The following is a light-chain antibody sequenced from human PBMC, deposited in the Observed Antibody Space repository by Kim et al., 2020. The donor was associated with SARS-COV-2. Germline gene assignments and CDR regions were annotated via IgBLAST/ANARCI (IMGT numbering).Light chain of an antibody. CDR3: SSYTSSSPYV. J-gene: IGLJ1*01. V-gene: IGLV2-14*03. Sequence: GQSITISCTGPSSDVGSYNYVSWYQQHPGKAPKLMIYDVSNRPSGVSNRFSGSKSGNTASLTISGLQAEDEADYYCSSYTSSSPYVFGTGTKVTVL. CDR1: SSDVGSYNY. CDR2: DVS.